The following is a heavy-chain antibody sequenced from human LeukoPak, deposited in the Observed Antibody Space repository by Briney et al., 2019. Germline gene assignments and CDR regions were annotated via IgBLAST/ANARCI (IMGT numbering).Heavy chain of an antibody. V-gene: IGHV4-61*01. CDR2: IYYSGST. CDR3: ARARGYSYGRYYFDY. D-gene: IGHD5-18*01. J-gene: IGHJ4*02. CDR1: GVSVSSGSYY. Sequence: SGTLSLTCTVSGVSVSSGSYYWSWIRQPPGKGLEWIGYIYYSGSTNYNPSLKSRVTMSVDTSKNQFSLKLSSVTAADTAVYYCARARGYSYGRYYFDYWGQGTLVTVSS.